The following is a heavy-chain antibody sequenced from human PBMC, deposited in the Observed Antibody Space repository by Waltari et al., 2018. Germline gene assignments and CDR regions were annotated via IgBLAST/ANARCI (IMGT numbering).Heavy chain of an antibody. D-gene: IGHD3-22*01. CDR3: AKDMGPSRYDSSGYFDY. CDR2: ISWDGGST. V-gene: IGHV3-43*01. CDR1: GFPFDDYT. Sequence: EGQLVESGCVLVQPGGSLRLPCAASGFPFDDYTMPRARQAPGKGLEWVSLISWDGGSTYYADSVKGRFTISRDNSKNSLYLQMNSLRTEDTALYYCAKDMGPSRYDSSGYFDYWGQGTLVTVSS. J-gene: IGHJ4*02.